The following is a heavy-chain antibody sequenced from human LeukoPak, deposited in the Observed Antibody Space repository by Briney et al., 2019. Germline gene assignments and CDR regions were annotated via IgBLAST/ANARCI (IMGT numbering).Heavy chain of an antibody. CDR1: GYSISSGYY. J-gene: IGHJ5*02. Sequence: SETLSLTCTVSGYSISSGYYWGWIRQPPGKGLEWIGSIYHSGSTYYNPSLKSRVTISVDTSKNQFSVKLTSVTAADTAVYYCARDQGAVAGIDPWGQGTLVTVSS. D-gene: IGHD6-19*01. CDR2: IYHSGST. CDR3: ARDQGAVAGIDP. V-gene: IGHV4-38-2*02.